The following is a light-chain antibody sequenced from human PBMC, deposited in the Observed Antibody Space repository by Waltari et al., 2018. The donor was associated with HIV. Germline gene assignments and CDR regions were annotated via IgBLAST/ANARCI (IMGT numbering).Light chain of an antibody. Sequence: VTISCTGRSSNIGAGYDVYWYQQCPGTAPKVLIYGNTNRPSGVPDRFSGSKSGNSASLAITGLQADDEADYYCQSYDSSLNGWVFGGGTKLTV. V-gene: IGLV1-40*01. CDR1: SSNIGAGYD. CDR2: GNT. J-gene: IGLJ3*02. CDR3: QSYDSSLNGWV.